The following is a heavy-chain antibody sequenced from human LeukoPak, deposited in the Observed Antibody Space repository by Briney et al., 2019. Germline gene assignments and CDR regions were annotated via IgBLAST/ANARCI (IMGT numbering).Heavy chain of an antibody. CDR2: INWNGGST. CDR1: GFTFNDYS. V-gene: IGHV3-20*04. D-gene: IGHD6-19*01. J-gene: IGHJ4*02. Sequence: PGGSLRLSCAASGFTFNDYSMSWVRQAPGKGLEWVSGINWNGGSTGYADSVKGRFTISRDNTKNSLYLQMNSLRAEDTALYYCARETIAVAGRRTDYWGQGTLVTVSS. CDR3: ARETIAVAGRRTDY.